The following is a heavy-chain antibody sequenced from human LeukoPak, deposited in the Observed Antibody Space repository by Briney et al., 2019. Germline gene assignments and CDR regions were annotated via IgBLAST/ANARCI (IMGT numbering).Heavy chain of an antibody. CDR3: ARDLDIVVVPAAIPDYYYYMDV. CDR1: GGSISSYY. D-gene: IGHD2-2*02. J-gene: IGHJ6*03. CDR2: IYYSGST. Sequence: PSETLSLTCTVSGGSISSYYWSWIRQPPGKGLEWIGYIYYSGSTNYNPSLKSRVTISVDTSKNQFSLKLSSVTAADTAVYYCARDLDIVVVPAAIPDYYYYMDVWGKGTTVTVSS. V-gene: IGHV4-59*12.